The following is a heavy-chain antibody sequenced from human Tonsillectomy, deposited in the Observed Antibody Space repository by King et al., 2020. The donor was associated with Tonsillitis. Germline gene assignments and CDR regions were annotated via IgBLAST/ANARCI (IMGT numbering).Heavy chain of an antibody. CDR2: ISAHNGVT. CDR3: ARDRSSTMVRGVIRPLGY. Sequence: QLVQSGAEVKRPGASVKVSCKASGYSFTTYGISWVRQAPGQGLEWMGWISAHNGVTNYAQKFQGRVTMTTDTSTSTAYMELRGLRSDDTAVYYCARDRSSTMVRGVIRPLGYWSQGTLVTVSS. J-gene: IGHJ4*02. D-gene: IGHD3-10*01. CDR1: GYSFTTYG. V-gene: IGHV1-18*01.